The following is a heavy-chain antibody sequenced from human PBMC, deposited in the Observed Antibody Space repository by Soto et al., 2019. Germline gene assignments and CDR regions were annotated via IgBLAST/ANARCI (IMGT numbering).Heavy chain of an antibody. D-gene: IGHD7-27*01. Sequence: GGSLRLSCEGSGFACSSYAMHWVRQAPGKGLEWVALIGNDGYNKDYADSVKGRFAVSRDNSEDTLFLQMSSLRPEDTAVYYCATLGWGKAFDYWGQGNLVTVSS. CDR3: ATLGWGKAFDY. J-gene: IGHJ4*02. CDR1: GFACSSYA. CDR2: IGNDGYNK. V-gene: IGHV3-30*09.